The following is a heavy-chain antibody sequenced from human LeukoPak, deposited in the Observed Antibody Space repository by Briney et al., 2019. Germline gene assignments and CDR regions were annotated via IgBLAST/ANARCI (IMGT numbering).Heavy chain of an antibody. V-gene: IGHV3-48*01. CDR3: ARGSTYYDSSGQAPFDY. D-gene: IGHD3-22*01. CDR2: ISASSSTI. CDR1: GFTFSSYS. J-gene: IGHJ4*02. Sequence: GGSLRLSCAASGFTFSSYSMNWVRQDPGKWLEWGSYISASSSTIYYADSVKGRFTISRDNGKNTLYLQMKSLSAEDTAVYYCARGSTYYDSSGQAPFDYGGQGPLVTVSS.